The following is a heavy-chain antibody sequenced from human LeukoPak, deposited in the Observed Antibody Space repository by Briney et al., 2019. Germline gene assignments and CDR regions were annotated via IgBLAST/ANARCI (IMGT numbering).Heavy chain of an antibody. V-gene: IGHV3-23*01. CDR2: IRTDDAST. D-gene: IGHD3-10*01. J-gene: IGHJ5*02. CDR3: ARTRRSGSGSYWFDP. Sequence: GGSLRLSCAASGFTFPNYALSWVRQAPGRGLEWVSTIRTDDASTYADSVTGRFTISRDNSKSTLFLQMNSLRADDTAVYYCARTRRSGSGSYWFDPLGLNPGHRLL. CDR1: GFTFPNYA.